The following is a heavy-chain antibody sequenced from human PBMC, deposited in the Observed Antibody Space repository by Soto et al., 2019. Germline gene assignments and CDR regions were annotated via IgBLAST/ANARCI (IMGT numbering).Heavy chain of an antibody. V-gene: IGHV3-7*01. CDR1: GFAISWAL. Sequence: PGGSMIHSCAAAGFAISWALMILVRQAPGKGLEWVANIKPDGSEKSHVDSVKGRFTISRDNGKNLLYLQMNSLRPEDTALYYCATYSTSWALAYWGQGTLVTVSS. J-gene: IGHJ4*02. CDR2: IKPDGSEK. CDR3: ATYSTSWALAY. D-gene: IGHD6-13*01.